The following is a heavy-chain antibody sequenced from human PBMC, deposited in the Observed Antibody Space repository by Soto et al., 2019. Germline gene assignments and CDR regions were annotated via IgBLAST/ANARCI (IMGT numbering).Heavy chain of an antibody. CDR2: INPNGGGR. V-gene: IGHV1-2*04. J-gene: IGHJ3*02. D-gene: IGHD3-22*01. CDR1: GYTFTGFH. Sequence: ASVKVSCKASGYTFTGFHIHWVRQAPGQGLEWMGWINPNGGGRNYAQKFQGWVTMTRDTSISTAYMELSRLKSDDTAVYYCASAYYYDSSGHDAFDIWGQGTMVTVSS. CDR3: ASAYYYDSSGHDAFDI.